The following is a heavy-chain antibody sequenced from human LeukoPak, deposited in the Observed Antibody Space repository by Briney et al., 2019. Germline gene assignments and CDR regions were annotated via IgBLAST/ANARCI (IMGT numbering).Heavy chain of an antibody. D-gene: IGHD2-15*01. CDR3: ARGNDIVVVAAVRYFHRLRFDY. Sequence: PGGSLRLSCAASGFTFSSYAMSWVRQPPGKGLEWIGEINHSGSTNYNPSLKSRVTISVDTSKNQFSLKLSSVTAADTAVYYCARGNDIVVVAAVRYFHRLRFDYWGQETLVTVSS. J-gene: IGHJ4*02. CDR1: GFTFSSYA. CDR2: INHSGST. V-gene: IGHV4-34*01.